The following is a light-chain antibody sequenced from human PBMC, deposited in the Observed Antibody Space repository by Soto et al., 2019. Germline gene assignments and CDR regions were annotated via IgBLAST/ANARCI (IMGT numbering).Light chain of an antibody. V-gene: IGKV3-20*01. Sequence: IVLTQSPGTLSLSPGERVTISCRASQSLSGSWLAWYQQKPGQAPRFLIYSASNRAAGIPDRFSGGGSGTDFALTINRLEPEDFAVYYCQQYGTSPITFGQGTRLEIK. CDR1: QSLSGSW. J-gene: IGKJ5*01. CDR2: SAS. CDR3: QQYGTSPIT.